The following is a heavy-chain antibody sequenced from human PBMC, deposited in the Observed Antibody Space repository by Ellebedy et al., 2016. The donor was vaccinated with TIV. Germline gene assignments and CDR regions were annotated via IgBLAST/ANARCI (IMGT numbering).Heavy chain of an antibody. CDR2: IYYSGST. Sequence: MPSETPSLTCTVSGGSISSYYWTWIRQPPGKGLEWIGYIYYSGSTNYNPSLKSRVTISVDTSKNQFSMKLSSVTAADTAVYFCARDRNYYDSSGLRYFDLWGRGTLVTVSS. D-gene: IGHD3-22*01. CDR3: ARDRNYYDSSGLRYFDL. CDR1: GGSISSYY. V-gene: IGHV4-59*01. J-gene: IGHJ2*01.